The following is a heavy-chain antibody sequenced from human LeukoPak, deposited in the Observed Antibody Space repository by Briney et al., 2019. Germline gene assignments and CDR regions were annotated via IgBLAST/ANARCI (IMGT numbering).Heavy chain of an antibody. CDR2: IIPILGIA. CDR3: AALFGVGATILDY. J-gene: IGHJ4*02. Sequence: GASVKVSCKASGGTFSSYAISWVRQAPGQGLEWMGRIIPILGIANYAQKFQGRVTITADKSTSTAYMELSSLRSEDTAVYYCAALFGVGATILDYWGREPWSPSPQ. D-gene: IGHD1-26*01. CDR1: GGTFSSYA. V-gene: IGHV1-69*04.